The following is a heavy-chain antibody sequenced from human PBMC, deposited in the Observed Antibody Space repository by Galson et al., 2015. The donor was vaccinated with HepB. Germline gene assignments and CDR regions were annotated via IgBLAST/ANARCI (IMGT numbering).Heavy chain of an antibody. D-gene: IGHD4-17*01. J-gene: IGHJ6*02. V-gene: IGHV3-30-3*01. CDR1: GFTFSSYA. Sequence: SLRLSCAASGFTFSSYAMHWVRQAPGKGLEWVAVISYDGSNKYYADSVKGRFTISRDNSKNTLYLQMNSLRAEDTAVYYCARENGDYYGMDVWGQGTTVTVSS. CDR3: ARENGDYYGMDV. CDR2: ISYDGSNK.